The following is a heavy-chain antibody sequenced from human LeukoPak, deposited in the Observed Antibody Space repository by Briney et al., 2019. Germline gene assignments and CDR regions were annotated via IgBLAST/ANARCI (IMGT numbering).Heavy chain of an antibody. V-gene: IGHV4-59*01. D-gene: IGHD6-13*01. J-gene: IGHJ4*02. CDR1: GGSISSYY. CDR2: IYYSGST. CDR3: ARGSSSRKPIDY. Sequence: SETLSLTCTVSGGSISSYYWGWIRQPPGKGLEWIGYIYYSGSTNYNPSLKSRVTISVDTSKNQFSLKLSSVTAADTAVYYCARGSSSRKPIDYWGQGTLVTVSS.